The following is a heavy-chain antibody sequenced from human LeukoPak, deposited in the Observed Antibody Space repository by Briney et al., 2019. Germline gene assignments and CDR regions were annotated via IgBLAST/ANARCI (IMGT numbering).Heavy chain of an antibody. CDR3: AREIPLLGYCSSTSCYSYYFDY. CDR1: GGTFSSYA. Sequence: SVKVSCKAAGGTFSSYAISWVRQAPGQGLEWMGGIIPIFGTANYAQKFQGRVTITADESTSTAYMELSSLRSEDTAVYYCAREIPLLGYCSSTSCYSYYFDYWGQGTLVTVSS. J-gene: IGHJ4*02. CDR2: IIPIFGTA. V-gene: IGHV1-69*13. D-gene: IGHD2-2*01.